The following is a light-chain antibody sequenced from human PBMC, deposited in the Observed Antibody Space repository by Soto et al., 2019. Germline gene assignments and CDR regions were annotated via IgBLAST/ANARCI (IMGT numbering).Light chain of an antibody. CDR1: QSVSSSY. CDR2: GAS. Sequence: EIVLAESPGTLSLSPGEGATLSCRASQSVSSSYLAWYQQKPGQAPRLLIYGASSRATGIPDRFSGSGSGTDFTLTISRLEPVDFAVYYCQQYGVSQGPFGGGTKV. V-gene: IGKV3-20*01. J-gene: IGKJ4*01. CDR3: QQYGVSQGP.